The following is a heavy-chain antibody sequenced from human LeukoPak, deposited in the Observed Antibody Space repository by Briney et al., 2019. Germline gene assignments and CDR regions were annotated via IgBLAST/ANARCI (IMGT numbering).Heavy chain of an antibody. CDR1: GVSISTYY. V-gene: IGHV4-59*08. CDR3: ARHTTYYYGSGTPGTNYYYYYYMDV. Sequence: PSETLSLTCTVSGVSISTYYWSWIRQPPGKGLEWIGYIYYSGGTNYNPSLKSRVTISVDTSKNQFSLKLSSVTAADTAVYYCARHTTYYYGSGTPGTNYYYYYYMDVWGKGTTVTISS. CDR2: IYYSGGT. J-gene: IGHJ6*03. D-gene: IGHD3-10*01.